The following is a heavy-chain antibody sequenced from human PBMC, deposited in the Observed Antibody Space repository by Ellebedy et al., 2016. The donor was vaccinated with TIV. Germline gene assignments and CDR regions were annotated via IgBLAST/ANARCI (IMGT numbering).Heavy chain of an antibody. Sequence: PGGSLRLSCAASGFVFSSYTMNWVRQAPGKGLEWVSFISDTSIYYADAVEGRFTISRDNAKNSLYLQMNSLRAEDTAVYYCVRDLHWSYFDWGQGTLVTVSS. V-gene: IGHV3-21*04. CDR2: ISDTSI. D-gene: IGHD1-26*01. CDR1: GFVFSSYT. CDR3: VRDLHWSYFD. J-gene: IGHJ4*02.